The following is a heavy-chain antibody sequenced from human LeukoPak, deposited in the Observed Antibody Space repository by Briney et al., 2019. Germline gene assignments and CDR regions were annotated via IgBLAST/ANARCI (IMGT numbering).Heavy chain of an antibody. D-gene: IGHD5-18*01. J-gene: IGHJ5*02. CDR2: IYPGDSRT. CDR3: ACREFYSPWPGP. V-gene: IGHV5-51*01. Sequence: GESLKISCKGSGYSFTSYWIGWVRQTPGKGLEWMGVIYPGDSRTRYNPSFEGQVTISADKSINTAYLQWSSLKASDTAMYYCACREFYSPWPGPWGQGTLVAVSS. CDR1: GYSFTSYW.